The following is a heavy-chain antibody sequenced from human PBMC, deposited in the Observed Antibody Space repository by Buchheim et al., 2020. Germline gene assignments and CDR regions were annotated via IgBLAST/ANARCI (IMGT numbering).Heavy chain of an antibody. V-gene: IGHV3-48*03. Sequence: EVQLVESGGGLVQPGGSLRLSCTASGFTFSSYEMNWVRRAPGKGLEWGSYIGSGGDTKYNADSVKGRFTISRDNAKNLSYLRMNSLTAEDAAVYYCAGGDGGYYYGMDVWGQGTT. CDR1: GFTFSSYE. CDR2: IGSGGDTK. CDR3: AGGDGGYYYGMDV. D-gene: IGHD3-16*01. J-gene: IGHJ6*02.